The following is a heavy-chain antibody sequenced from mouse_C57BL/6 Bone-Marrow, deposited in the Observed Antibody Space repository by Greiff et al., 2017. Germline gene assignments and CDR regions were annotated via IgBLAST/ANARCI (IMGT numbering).Heavy chain of an antibody. CDR2: IYPGNGGT. CDR1: GYTFTSYW. J-gene: IGHJ4*01. D-gene: IGHD2-4*01. V-gene: IGHV1-55*01. Sequence: VQLQQPGAELVKPGASVKMSCKASGYTFTSYWITWVKQRPGQGLEWIGDIYPGNGGTNYNEKFKSKATLTVDTSSSTAYMQLSSLTSVDAADYYCERFHYDYDDAMDYWGQGTSVTVSS. CDR3: ERFHYDYDDAMDY.